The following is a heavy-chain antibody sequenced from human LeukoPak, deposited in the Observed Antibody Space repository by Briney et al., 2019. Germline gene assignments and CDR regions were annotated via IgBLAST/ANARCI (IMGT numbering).Heavy chain of an antibody. D-gene: IGHD4-23*01. CDR3: AQGHYVGNSEFLDN. J-gene: IGHJ4*02. Sequence: PGRSLRLSCAASGFSFSSYGMYWVRQAPGKGLEGWALIYNDGGLPNYLDSVRGRFTISRDNSKNTLYLQMDSLRVEDTAVYYCAQGHYVGNSEFLDNWGQGSLVIVSS. CDR1: GFSFSSYG. V-gene: IGHV3-33*07. CDR2: IYNDGGLP.